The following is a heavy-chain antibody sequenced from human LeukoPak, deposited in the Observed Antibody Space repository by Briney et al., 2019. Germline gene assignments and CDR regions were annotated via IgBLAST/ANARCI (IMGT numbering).Heavy chain of an antibody. D-gene: IGHD4-17*01. V-gene: IGHV1-3*01. CDR3: ARSNRYDYGDYRRGPIDY. CDR1: GYTFTSYA. Sequence: ASVKVSCKASGYTFTSYAMHWVRQAPGQRLEWMGWINAGNGNTKYSQKFQGRVTITRDTSASTAYMELSSLRSEDTAVYYCARSNRYDYGDYRRGPIDYWGQGTLVTVSS. CDR2: INAGNGNT. J-gene: IGHJ4*02.